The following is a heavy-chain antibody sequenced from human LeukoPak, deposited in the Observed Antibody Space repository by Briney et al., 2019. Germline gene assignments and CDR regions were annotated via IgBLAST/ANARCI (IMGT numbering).Heavy chain of an antibody. Sequence: ASVKVSCKASGYTFTSYGISWVRQAPGQGLEWMGWISAYNGNTNYAQKLQDRVTMTTDTSTSTAYMELRSLRSDDTAVYYCAREIPAAGTVAFDYWGQGTLATVSS. CDR3: AREIPAAGTVAFDY. V-gene: IGHV1-18*01. CDR1: GYTFTSYG. J-gene: IGHJ4*02. CDR2: ISAYNGNT. D-gene: IGHD6-13*01.